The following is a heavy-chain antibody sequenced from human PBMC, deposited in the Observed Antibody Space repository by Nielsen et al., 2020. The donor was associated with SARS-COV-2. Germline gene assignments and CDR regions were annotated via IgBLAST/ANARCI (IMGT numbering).Heavy chain of an antibody. J-gene: IGHJ6*02. V-gene: IGHV3-23*01. CDR1: GFTFSS. CDR2: LSGNGGRT. CDR3: ARDDVEPRYCSGGDCHSTYYYYGMDV. D-gene: IGHD2-15*01. Sequence: GGSLRLSCAASGFTFSSWVRQAPGKGLEWVSTLSGNGGRTYYADSVKGRFTISRDNFKNTLYLQMSSLRAEDTAIYYCARDDVEPRYCSGGDCHSTYYYYGMDVWDQGTTVTVSS.